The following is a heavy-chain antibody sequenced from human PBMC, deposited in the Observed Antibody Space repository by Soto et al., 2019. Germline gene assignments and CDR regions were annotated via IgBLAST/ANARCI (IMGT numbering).Heavy chain of an antibody. CDR1: GFTFSSYA. D-gene: IGHD6-13*01. V-gene: IGHV3-64*01. J-gene: IGHJ6*03. CDR3: ARDRAYSSSWPGGFYYYSYMEV. Sequence: GGSLRLSCAASGFTFSSYAMHWVRQAPGKGLEYVSAISSNGGSTYYANSVKGRFTISRDNSKNTLYLQMGSLRAEDMAVYYCARDRAYSSSWPGGFYYYSYMEVWGKGTTVTVS. CDR2: ISSNGGST.